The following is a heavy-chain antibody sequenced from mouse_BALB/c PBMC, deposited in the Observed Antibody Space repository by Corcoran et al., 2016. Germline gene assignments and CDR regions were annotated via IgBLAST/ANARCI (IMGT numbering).Heavy chain of an antibody. CDR2: ITTYTGEP. CDR3: ASCYDYDGSYYAMDY. J-gene: IGHJ4*01. Sequence: QIQLVQSGPELKKTGETVKISCKASGYTFTNYGMNWVKQAPGKGLKGMGWITTYTGEPTYADDFKGRFAFSLETSASTAYLQINNLKDEDMATYFCASCYDYDGSYYAMDYWGQGTSVTVSS. CDR1: GYTFTNYG. V-gene: IGHV9-1*02. D-gene: IGHD2-4*01.